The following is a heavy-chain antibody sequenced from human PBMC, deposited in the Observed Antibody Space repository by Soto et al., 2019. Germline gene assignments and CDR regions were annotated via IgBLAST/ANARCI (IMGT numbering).Heavy chain of an antibody. V-gene: IGHV4-34*01. CDR1: GGSFSGYY. CDR3: ARWAGLRRIMGAKDPKVTGRPRNAFDI. Sequence: SETLSLTCAVYGGSFSGYYWSWIRQPPGKGLEWIGEINHSGSTNYNPSLKSRVTISVDTSKNQFSLKLSSVTAADTAVYYCARWAGLRRIMGAKDPKVTGRPRNAFDIWGQGTMVTVSS. CDR2: INHSGST. D-gene: IGHD1-26*01. J-gene: IGHJ3*02.